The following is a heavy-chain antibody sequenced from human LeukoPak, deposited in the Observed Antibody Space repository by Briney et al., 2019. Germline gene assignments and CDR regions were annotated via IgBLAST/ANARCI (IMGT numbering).Heavy chain of an antibody. CDR3: ARGALYYYDSSGYPH. CDR2: ISSSSSTI. Sequence: GGSLRLSCVASGFTFSSYSMNWVRQAPGKGLEWVSYISSSSSTIYYADSVKGRFTISRDNAKNSLYLQMNSLRAEDTAVYYCARGALYYYDSSGYPHWGQGTLVTVSS. D-gene: IGHD3-22*01. J-gene: IGHJ4*02. CDR1: GFTFSSYS. V-gene: IGHV3-48*04.